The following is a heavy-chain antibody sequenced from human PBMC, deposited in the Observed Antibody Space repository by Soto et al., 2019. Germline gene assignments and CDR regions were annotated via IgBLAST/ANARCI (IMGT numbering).Heavy chain of an antibody. J-gene: IGHJ5*02. D-gene: IGHD6-19*01. CDR2: IWYDGSNK. CDR1: GFTFSRYG. Sequence: QVQLVESGGGVVQPGRSLRLSCAASGFTFSRYGMHWVRQAPGKGLEWVAVIWYDGSNKYYADSVKGRFTISRDNSKNTLYLQMNSLRAEDTAVYYCARDLGAVAGTFDPWGQGTLVTVSS. V-gene: IGHV3-33*01. CDR3: ARDLGAVAGTFDP.